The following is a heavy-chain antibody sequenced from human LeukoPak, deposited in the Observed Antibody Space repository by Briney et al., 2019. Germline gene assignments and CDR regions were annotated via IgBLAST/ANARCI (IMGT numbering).Heavy chain of an antibody. CDR1: GFTFSSYD. CDR3: ARVNYYGSGSYQAWYFDL. V-gene: IGHV3-13*01. Sequence: GGSLRLSCAASGFTFSSYDMHWVRQATGKGLEWVSTIDTAGDTYYPGSVKGRFTISRENAKNSLYLQMNSLRAGDTAVYYCARVNYYGSGSYQAWYFDLWGRGTLVTVSS. J-gene: IGHJ2*01. CDR2: IDTAGDT. D-gene: IGHD3-10*01.